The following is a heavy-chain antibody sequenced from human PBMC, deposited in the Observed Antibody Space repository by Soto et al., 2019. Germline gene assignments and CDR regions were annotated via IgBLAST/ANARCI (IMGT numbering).Heavy chain of an antibody. V-gene: IGHV1-69*02. CDR3: ARGIFNYDILTGLDY. J-gene: IGHJ4*02. CDR2: IIPIFGIA. CDR1: GGTFSRYS. Sequence: SVKVSCKASGGTFSRYSITWVRQAPGHGLEWIGRIIPIFGIASYAQKFQGRVTITADKSTSTAYMELSSLRSEDTAVYYCARGIFNYDILTGLDYWGQGTLVTVSS. D-gene: IGHD3-9*01.